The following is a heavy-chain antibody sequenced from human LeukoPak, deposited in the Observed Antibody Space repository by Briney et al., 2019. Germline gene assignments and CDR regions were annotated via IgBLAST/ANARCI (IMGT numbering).Heavy chain of an antibody. CDR3: AKDLAGSGSYSFDY. J-gene: IGHJ4*02. CDR2: ISFDGSNK. V-gene: IGHV3-30*18. Sequence: GGSLRLSCAASGFTFSSYGMHWVRQAPGKGLEWVAVISFDGSNKYYADSVKGRFTISKDNPKNTLYLQMNSLRVEDTAMYYCAKDLAGSGSYSFDYWGQGTLVTVSS. D-gene: IGHD1-26*01. CDR1: GFTFSSYG.